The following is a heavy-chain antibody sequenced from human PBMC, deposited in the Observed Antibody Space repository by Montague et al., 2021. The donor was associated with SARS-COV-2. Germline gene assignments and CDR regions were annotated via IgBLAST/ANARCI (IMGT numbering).Heavy chain of an antibody. V-gene: IGHV4-59*13. Sequence: SETLSFTCTVSGDSISGFYWNWIRQPPGKGLEWIGKIYYSGITNYNPSLKSRVTISVDTSKNQFSLKLISVTAADTALYYCARGVVAAPDTSDYWGQGTLVTVSS. CDR2: IYYSGIT. CDR3: ARGVVAAPDTSDY. J-gene: IGHJ4*02. CDR1: GDSISGFY. D-gene: IGHD6-13*01.